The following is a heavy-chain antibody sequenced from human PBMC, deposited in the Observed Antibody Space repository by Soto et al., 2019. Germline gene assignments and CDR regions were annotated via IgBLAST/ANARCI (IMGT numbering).Heavy chain of an antibody. CDR1: GFTFSSYG. CDR3: TSRSIAAAGTDY. Sequence: QTGGSLRLSCAASGFTFSSYGMHWVRQAPGKGLEWVAVMWHDGSNKYYADSVKGRFTISRDNSKNTLYLQMNSLKTEDTAVYYCTSRSIAAAGTDYWGQGTLVTVSS. J-gene: IGHJ4*02. CDR2: MWHDGSNK. D-gene: IGHD6-13*01. V-gene: IGHV3-33*01.